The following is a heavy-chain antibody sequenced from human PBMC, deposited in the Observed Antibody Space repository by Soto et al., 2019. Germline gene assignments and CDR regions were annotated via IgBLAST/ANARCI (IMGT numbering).Heavy chain of an antibody. D-gene: IGHD3-10*01. CDR2: IYYSGST. J-gene: IGHJ4*02. CDR3: ARYYYGSGSYQDY. Sequence: QVQLQESGPGLVKPLQTLSLTCTVSGGSISSGDYYWSWIRQPPGKGLEWIGYIYYSGSTYYNPSLKSRVTISVDTSNNQFSLKLTSVTAADTAVYYCARYYYGSGSYQDYWGQGTLVTVSS. V-gene: IGHV4-30-4*01. CDR1: GGSISSGDYY.